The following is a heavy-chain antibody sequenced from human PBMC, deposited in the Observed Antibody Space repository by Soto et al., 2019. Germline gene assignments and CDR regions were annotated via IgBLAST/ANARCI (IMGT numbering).Heavy chain of an antibody. Sequence: QVQLVQSGAEVKKPGSSVKISCTASGDTFNNRTFTWVRRAPAQGLEWMGRVIPLLDASNYAERFQDRATITSDNSTNTAYLELSGLKSEDSAIYYCASGKTQMAQDRMGFYYYMDVWGKGTTVAVSS. CDR1: GDTFNNRT. D-gene: IGHD2-15*01. J-gene: IGHJ6*03. CDR3: ASGKTQMAQDRMGFYYYMDV. CDR2: VIPLLDAS. V-gene: IGHV1-69*08.